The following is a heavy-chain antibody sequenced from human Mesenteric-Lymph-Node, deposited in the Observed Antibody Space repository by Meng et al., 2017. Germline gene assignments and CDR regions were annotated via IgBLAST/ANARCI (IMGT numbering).Heavy chain of an antibody. J-gene: IGHJ4*02. CDR3: AKFAAVPAAAGDY. D-gene: IGHD2-2*01. CDR1: GFTFSSYA. V-gene: IGHV3-23*01. CDR2: IIVNGGNT. Sequence: GESLKISCETSGFTFSSYAMSWVRQAPGKGLEWVSSIIVNGGNTYYGDSVKGRFTISRDNSKNTLYLQMNSLRADDTAVYYCAKFAAVPAAAGDYWGQGTLVTVSS.